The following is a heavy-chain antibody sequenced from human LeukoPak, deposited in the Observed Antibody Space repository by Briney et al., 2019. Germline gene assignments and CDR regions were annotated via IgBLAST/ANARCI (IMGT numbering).Heavy chain of an antibody. D-gene: IGHD3-9*01. CDR3: AKLDILTGYSPYV. J-gene: IGHJ6*02. V-gene: IGHV3-66*04. CDR2: LYSGGRT. CDR1: EFSVSNNY. Sequence: GGSLRLSCTASEFSVSNNYMSWVRQAPGKGLEWVSVLYSGGRTNYADSVRGRFSISRDNSKNTMYLQMNSLRVEDTAVYYCAKLDILTGYSPYVWGRGTTVTVSS.